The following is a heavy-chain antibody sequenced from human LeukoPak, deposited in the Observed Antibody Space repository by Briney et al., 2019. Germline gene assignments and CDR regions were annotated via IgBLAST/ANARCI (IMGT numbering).Heavy chain of an antibody. D-gene: IGHD4-17*01. CDR2: IYYSGST. CDR1: GGSISSYY. Sequence: PSETLSLTCAVSGGSISSYYWSWIRQPPGKGLEWIGYIYYSGSTNYNPSLKRRVTMSVDTSKNQFSLKLSSVTAADTAVYCCARAVTTGGGSIDYWGQGTLVTVSS. J-gene: IGHJ4*02. CDR3: ARAVTTGGGSIDY. V-gene: IGHV4-59*01.